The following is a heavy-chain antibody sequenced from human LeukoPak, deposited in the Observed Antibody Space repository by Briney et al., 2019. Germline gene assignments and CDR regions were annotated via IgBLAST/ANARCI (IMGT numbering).Heavy chain of an antibody. CDR2: TYSGGST. D-gene: IGHD3-10*01. J-gene: IGHJ4*02. CDR3: AKALSGSCIDY. Sequence: GGSLRLSCAASGFTVSSNYMSWVRQAPGKGLEWVAITYSGGSTYYADSVKGRFTISRDNSKNTLYLQMNSLRAEDTAVYYCAKALSGSCIDYWGQGTLVTVSS. V-gene: IGHV3-53*01. CDR1: GFTVSSNY.